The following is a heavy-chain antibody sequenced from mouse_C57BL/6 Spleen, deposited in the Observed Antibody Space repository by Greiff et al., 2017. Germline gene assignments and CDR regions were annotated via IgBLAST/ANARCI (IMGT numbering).Heavy chain of an antibody. Sequence: QVQLQQPGAELVRPGTSVKLSCKASGYTFTSYWMHWVKQRPGQGLEWIGVIDPSDSYTNYNQKFKGKATLTVDTSSSTAYTQLSSLTSEDSAVYYCARTDGNLDYWGQGTTLTVSS. J-gene: IGHJ2*01. V-gene: IGHV1-59*01. CDR1: GYTFTSYW. CDR2: IDPSDSYT. CDR3: ARTDGNLDY. D-gene: IGHD2-1*01.